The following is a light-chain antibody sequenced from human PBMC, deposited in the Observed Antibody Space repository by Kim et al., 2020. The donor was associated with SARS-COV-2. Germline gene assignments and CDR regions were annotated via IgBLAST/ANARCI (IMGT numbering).Light chain of an antibody. V-gene: IGLV3-9*01. Sequence: SYELTQPLSVSVALGQTARLTCGGNNIGSKSVHWYQQKPGRAPVLVIYRDTRRPSGIPERFSGPNSGNTATLTITRVQAGDEADYYCHVWDSSIEVFGGGTQLTVL. CDR2: RDT. J-gene: IGLJ3*02. CDR1: NIGSKS. CDR3: HVWDSSIEV.